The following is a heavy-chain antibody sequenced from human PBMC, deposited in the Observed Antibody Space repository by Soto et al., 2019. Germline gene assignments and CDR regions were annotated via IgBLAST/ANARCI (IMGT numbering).Heavy chain of an antibody. V-gene: IGHV3-21*01. CDR2: ISSSSSYI. Sequence: XGSLRLSCSAAGFTFSSYSMNWVRQAPGKGLEWVSSISSSSSYIYYADSVKGRFTISRDNAKNSLYLQMNSLRAEDTAVYYCAAYYYYGMDVWGQGTTVTVSS. CDR3: AAYYYYGMDV. CDR1: GFTFSSYS. J-gene: IGHJ6*02.